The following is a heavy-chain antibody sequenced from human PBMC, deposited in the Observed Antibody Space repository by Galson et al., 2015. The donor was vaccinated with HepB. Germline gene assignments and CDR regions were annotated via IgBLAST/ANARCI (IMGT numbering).Heavy chain of an antibody. Sequence: TLSLTCTVSGGSISSGGYYWTWIRQHPGKGLEWIGHIYYSGSTYYNPSLKSRVTISVDMSRNQFSLKLSSVTAADTAVYYCAGEGIAARFFDCWGQGTLVTVSS. CDR2: IYYSGST. D-gene: IGHD6-6*01. V-gene: IGHV4-31*03. CDR3: AGEGIAARFFDC. CDR1: GGSISSGGYY. J-gene: IGHJ4*02.